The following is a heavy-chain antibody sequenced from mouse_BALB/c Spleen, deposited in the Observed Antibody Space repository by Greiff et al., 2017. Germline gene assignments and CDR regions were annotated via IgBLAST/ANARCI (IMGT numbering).Heavy chain of an antibody. V-gene: IGHV5-17*02. CDR1: GFTFSSFG. J-gene: IGHJ2*01. CDR3: ARRDSYFDY. Sequence: DVHLVESGGGLVQPGGSRKLSCAASGFTFSSFGMHWVRQAPEKGLEWVAYISSGSSTIYYADTVKGRFTISRDNPKNTLFLQMTSLRSEDTAMYYCARRDSYFDYWGQGTTLTVSS. CDR2: ISSGSSTI.